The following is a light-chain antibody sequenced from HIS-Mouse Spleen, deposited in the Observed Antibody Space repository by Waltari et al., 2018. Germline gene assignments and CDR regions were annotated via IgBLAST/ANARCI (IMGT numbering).Light chain of an antibody. CDR2: GAS. Sequence: EIVLTQSPGTLSLSPGARATLSCRASQSVSSSYLAWYQQEPGQAPRLLIYGASSRATGSPGRFSGSGSGTDFTLTISRLEPEEFAVYYCQQYGSSPTFGQGTKLEIK. CDR3: QQYGSSPT. V-gene: IGKV3-20*01. CDR1: QSVSSSY. J-gene: IGKJ2*01.